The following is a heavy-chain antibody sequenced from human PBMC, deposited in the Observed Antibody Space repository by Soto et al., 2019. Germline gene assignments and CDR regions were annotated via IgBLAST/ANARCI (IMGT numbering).Heavy chain of an antibody. CDR2: IIPIHGIA. J-gene: IGHJ5*02. Sequence: SVKVSCKASGGTFSSYTISWVRQAPGQGLEWMGRIIPIHGIANYAQKFQGRVTITTDTSTSIAYMELSSLRSEDTAVYYCARAEGYDFWSGYHPNNWFDPWGQGTLVTVSS. CDR1: GGTFSSYT. CDR3: ARAEGYDFWSGYHPNNWFDP. V-gene: IGHV1-69*02. D-gene: IGHD3-3*01.